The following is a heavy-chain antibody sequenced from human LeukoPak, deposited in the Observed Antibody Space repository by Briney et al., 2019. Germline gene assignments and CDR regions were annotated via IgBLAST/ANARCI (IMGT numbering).Heavy chain of an antibody. CDR3: AREGPIVGATHLVDY. J-gene: IGHJ4*02. D-gene: IGHD1-26*01. CDR2: INPNSGGT. Sequence: GASVKVSCKAYGYTFTEYYMHWVRQAPGQGLEWMGWINPNSGGTNYAQKFQGRVTMTRDTSISTAYMELSRLRSDDTAVYYCAREGPIVGATHLVDYWGQGTLVTVSS. CDR1: GYTFTEYY. V-gene: IGHV1-2*02.